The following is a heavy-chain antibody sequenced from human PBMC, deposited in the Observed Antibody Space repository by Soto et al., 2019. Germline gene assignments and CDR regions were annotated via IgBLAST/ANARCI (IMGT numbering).Heavy chain of an antibody. D-gene: IGHD3-10*01. V-gene: IGHV3-30*18. J-gene: IGHJ6*02. CDR2: VSYDGSSE. Sequence: VQMEESGGGVVQPGRSLRLTCAVSGFTFSDYGMHWVRQAPRKGLELVAVVSYDGSSEFYADSVKGRFTISRDNSKNTLHLQMNSLRPEDTAVYYCAKAGYCTRGNCYDYYRYGMDVWGQGTAVTVSS. CDR1: GFTFSDYG. CDR3: AKAGYCTRGNCYDYYRYGMDV.